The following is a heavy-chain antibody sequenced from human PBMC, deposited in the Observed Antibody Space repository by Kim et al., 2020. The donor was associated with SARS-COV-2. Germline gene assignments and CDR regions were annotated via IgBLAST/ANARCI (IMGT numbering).Heavy chain of an antibody. J-gene: IGHJ5*02. D-gene: IGHD6-6*01. CDR3: ARSESQLVYNWFDP. V-gene: IGHV4-34*01. Sequence: TPSLKSRVTISVDTSKNQFALELSAVTAADTAVYSCARSESQLVYNWFDPWGQGTLVTVSS.